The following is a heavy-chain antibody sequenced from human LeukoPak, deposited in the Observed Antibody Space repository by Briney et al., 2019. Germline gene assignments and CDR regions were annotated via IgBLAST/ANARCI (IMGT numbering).Heavy chain of an antibody. V-gene: IGHV1-18*01. J-gene: IGHJ5*02. CDR2: ISAYNGNT. CDR3: ARESVVVVAATGWFDP. D-gene: IGHD2-15*01. CDR1: GYTFTSYG. Sequence: ASVTVSCTASGYTFTSYGISWVRQAPGQGLEWMGWISAYNGNTNCAQKLQGRVTMTTDTSTSTAYMELRSLRSDDTAVYYCARESVVVVAATGWFDPWGQGTLVTVSS.